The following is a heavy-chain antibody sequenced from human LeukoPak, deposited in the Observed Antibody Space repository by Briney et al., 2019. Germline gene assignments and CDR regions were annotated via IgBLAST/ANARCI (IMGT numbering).Heavy chain of an antibody. CDR1: GYTFTGYY. CDR3: ARDSGLPNWFDP. D-gene: IGHD3-10*01. J-gene: IGHJ5*02. Sequence: GASVKVSCKASGYTFTGYYMHWVRQAPGQGLEWMGWINPNSGGTKYAQKFQGRVTMTRDTSISTAYMELSRLRSDDTAVYYCARDSGLPNWFDPWGQGTQVTVSS. CDR2: INPNSGGT. V-gene: IGHV1-2*02.